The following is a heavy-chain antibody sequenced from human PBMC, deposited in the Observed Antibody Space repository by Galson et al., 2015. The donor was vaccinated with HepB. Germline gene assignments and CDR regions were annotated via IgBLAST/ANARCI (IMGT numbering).Heavy chain of an antibody. V-gene: IGHV3-21*01. CDR3: ARVGYCDSSGYVENWFDP. D-gene: IGHD3-22*01. J-gene: IGHJ5*01. CDR1: GFSFSSYS. CDR2: ISSSSSYI. Sequence: SLRLSCAASGFSFSSYSMNWVRQAPGKGLEWVSSISSSSSYIYYADSVKGRFTISRDNAKNSLYLQMNSLRAEDTAVYYCARVGYCDSSGYVENWFDPWGQGTLVTVSS.